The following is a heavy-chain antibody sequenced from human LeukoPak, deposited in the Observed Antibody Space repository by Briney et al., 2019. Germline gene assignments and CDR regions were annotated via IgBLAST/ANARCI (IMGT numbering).Heavy chain of an antibody. CDR2: INAGNGNT. Sequence: ASVTVSCKASGYTVTSYAMHWVCQAPGQRLEWMGWINAGNGNTKYSQKFQGRVTSTRDTSASTAYMELSSLRSEDTAVYYCARDPKGAVFDYWGQGTLVTVSS. CDR3: ARDPKGAVFDY. CDR1: GYTVTSYA. V-gene: IGHV1-3*01. D-gene: IGHD3-16*01. J-gene: IGHJ4*02.